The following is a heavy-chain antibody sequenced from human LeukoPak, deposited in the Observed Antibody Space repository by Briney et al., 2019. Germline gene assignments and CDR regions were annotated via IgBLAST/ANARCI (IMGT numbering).Heavy chain of an antibody. D-gene: IGHD3-10*01. CDR1: GGTFSSYA. V-gene: IGHV1-69*04. CDR2: IIPILGIA. Sequence: GASVKVSCKASGGTFSSYAISWVRQAPGQGLEWMGRIIPILGIANYAQKFQGRVTITADKSTSTAYMELSSLRSEDTAVYYCARDTPYGSGRYYNGIEYFQHWGQGTLVTVSS. J-gene: IGHJ1*01. CDR3: ARDTPYGSGRYYNGIEYFQH.